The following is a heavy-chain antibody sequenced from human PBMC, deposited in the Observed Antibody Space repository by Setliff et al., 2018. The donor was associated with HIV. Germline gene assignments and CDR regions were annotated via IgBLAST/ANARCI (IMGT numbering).Heavy chain of an antibody. V-gene: IGHV4-34*01. CDR3: ARGYPGISVAGLSYYYYYYMDV. D-gene: IGHD6-19*01. J-gene: IGHJ6*03. CDR2: INHSGRT. Sequence: SETLSLTCAVYGGSFTDYYWSWIRQAPGKGLEWIGEINHSGRTNFNPSLKSQVTISVDTSKQQVSLKLRSVSAADTAVYYCARGYPGISVAGLSYYYYYYMDVWGKGTTVTVSS. CDR1: GGSFTDYY.